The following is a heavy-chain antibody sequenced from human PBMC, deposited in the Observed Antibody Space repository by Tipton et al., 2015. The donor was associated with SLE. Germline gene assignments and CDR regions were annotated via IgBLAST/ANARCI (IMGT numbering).Heavy chain of an antibody. CDR1: GGSFGGYY. CDR3: ARSLGAGFCSGGNCFEPLDY. Sequence: TLSLTCSIYGGSFGGYYWSWIRQPPGKGLEWIGEINHGGSTNYNPSLKSRVTISVDTSKNQFSLKLNSVTAVDTAIYYCARSLGAGFCSGGNCFEPLDYWGQGILVTVSS. D-gene: IGHD2-15*01. J-gene: IGHJ4*02. V-gene: IGHV4-34*01. CDR2: INHGGST.